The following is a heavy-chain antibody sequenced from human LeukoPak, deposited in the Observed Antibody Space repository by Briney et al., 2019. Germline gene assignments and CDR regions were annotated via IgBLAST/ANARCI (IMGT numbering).Heavy chain of an antibody. CDR1: GFTFSSYA. Sequence: GGSLRLSCAASGFTFSSYAMSWVRQAPGKGLEWVAVISYDGSNKYYADSVKGRFTISRDNPKNTLYLQMNSLRAEDTAVYYCARDLTNIVATINFDYWGRGTLVTVSS. CDR3: ARDLTNIVATINFDY. CDR2: ISYDGSNK. J-gene: IGHJ4*02. D-gene: IGHD5-12*01. V-gene: IGHV3-30-3*01.